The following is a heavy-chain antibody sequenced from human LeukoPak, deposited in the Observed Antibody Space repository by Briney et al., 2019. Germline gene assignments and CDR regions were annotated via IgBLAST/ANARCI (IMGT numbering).Heavy chain of an antibody. J-gene: IGHJ4*02. CDR1: GFTFNSYW. CDR2: IRQDGNEK. D-gene: IGHD2-2*01. V-gene: IGHV3-7*01. Sequence: GGSLRLSCAASGFTFNSYWMSWVRQAPGKGLEWVANIRQDGNEKYYVDSVKGRFSISRDNAKNSLYLQMNSLRAEDTARYYCARDPIKRVSCSSDFWGLGTLVTVTS. CDR3: ARDPIKRVSCSSDF.